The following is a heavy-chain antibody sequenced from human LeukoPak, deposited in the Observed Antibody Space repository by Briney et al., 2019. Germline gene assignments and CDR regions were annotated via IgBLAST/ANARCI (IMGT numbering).Heavy chain of an antibody. CDR1: GYTFTSYA. Sequence: ASVKVSCKASGYTFTSYAITRVRQAPGQGLEWMGWITGYNTNTNYAQKLQGRVTMTTDTSTSTAYMKLRSLRSDDTAVYYCARSYSSGRPDYWGQGTLVTVS. V-gene: IGHV1-18*01. J-gene: IGHJ4*02. CDR2: ITGYNTNT. CDR3: ARSYSSGRPDY. D-gene: IGHD6-19*01.